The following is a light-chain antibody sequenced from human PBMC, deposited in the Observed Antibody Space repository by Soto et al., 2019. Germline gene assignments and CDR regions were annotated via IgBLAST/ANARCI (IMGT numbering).Light chain of an antibody. CDR1: SSNIGSNP. J-gene: IGLJ3*02. V-gene: IGLV1-44*01. CDR3: AAWDDSLNGPV. CDR2: SNN. Sequence: QSVLTQPPSASGTPGQRVTISCSGSSSNIGSNPVNWYQQFPGTAPKLLMYSNNQRTSGVPDRFSGSKSGTSDSLAISGLQSEDEADYYCAAWDDSLNGPVFGGGTKLTVL.